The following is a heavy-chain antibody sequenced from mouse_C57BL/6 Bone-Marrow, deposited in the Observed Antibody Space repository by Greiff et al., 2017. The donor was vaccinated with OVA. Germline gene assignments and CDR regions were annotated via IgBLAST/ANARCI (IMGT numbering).Heavy chain of an antibody. Sequence: EVKLEESGGGLVKPGGSLKLSCAASGFTFSSYAMSWVRQTPEKRLEWVATISDGGSYTYYPDNVKGRFTISRDNAKNNLYLQMSHLKSEDTAMYYCARDWSIFAYWGQGTLVTVSA. CDR2: ISDGGSYT. CDR1: GFTFSSYA. V-gene: IGHV5-4*01. CDR3: ARDWSIFAY. J-gene: IGHJ3*01. D-gene: IGHD2-10*02.